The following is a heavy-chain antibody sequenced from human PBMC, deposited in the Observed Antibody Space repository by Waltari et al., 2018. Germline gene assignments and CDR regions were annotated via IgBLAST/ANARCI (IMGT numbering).Heavy chain of an antibody. V-gene: IGHV1-2*02. J-gene: IGHJ4*02. CDR2: INANTGDS. CDR3: ARETLPGNKIIDY. CDR1: GYTFPAYY. Sequence: QVQLVQSGAEGKEPGASVKVPCKTPGYTFPAYYLHWVRQAPGQGLEWMAWINANTGDSKSAQTFQGRVTVTRDTSITTAYVELSGLRSDDTALYYCARETLPGNKIIDYWGQGTLVTVSS. D-gene: IGHD1-1*01.